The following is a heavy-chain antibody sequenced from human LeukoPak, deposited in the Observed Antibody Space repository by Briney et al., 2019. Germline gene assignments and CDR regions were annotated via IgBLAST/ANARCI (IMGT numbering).Heavy chain of an antibody. J-gene: IGHJ3*02. CDR2: INPSGGST. Sequence: GASVKVSCKASGYTFTSYYMHWVRQAPGQGLEWMGIINPSGGSTSYAQKFQGRVTMTRDTSISTGYMELSRLRSDDTAVYYCARVTGMEDQLLYDALDIWGQGTMVTVSS. CDR3: ARVTGMEDQLLYDALDI. CDR1: GYTFTSYY. D-gene: IGHD1-26*01. V-gene: IGHV1-46*01.